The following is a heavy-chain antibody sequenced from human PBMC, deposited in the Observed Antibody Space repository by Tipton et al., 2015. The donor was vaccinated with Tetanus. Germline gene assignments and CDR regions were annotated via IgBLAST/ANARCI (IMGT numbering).Heavy chain of an antibody. CDR2: VSGRGSST. J-gene: IGHJ6*02. CDR1: GFTFRSYA. V-gene: IGHV3-23*01. Sequence: SLRLSCAASGFTFRSYAMSWVRQAPGKGLEWVSAVSGRGSSTYYADSVKGRFTISRDNSKNTLYLQMNSLRAEDTALYYCAKDNGPHYYYYGMDVWGQGTTVTVSS. CDR3: AKDNGPHYYYYGMDV.